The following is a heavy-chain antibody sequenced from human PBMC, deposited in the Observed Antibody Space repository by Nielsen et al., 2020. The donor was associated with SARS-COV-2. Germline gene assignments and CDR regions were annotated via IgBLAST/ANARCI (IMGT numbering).Heavy chain of an antibody. D-gene: IGHD2/OR15-2a*01. CDR3: ARLRDDGYYFDTGPYDY. V-gene: IGHV3-21*01. CDR2: ISSRSSYI. CDR1: GFTFRSNS. J-gene: IGHJ4*02. Sequence: GGSLGLSCVASGFTFRSNSMNRVRQAPGKGVEWVSSISSRSSYIYYADSVKGRFTISRDNAKNTVYLQMNSLRAEDTAVYYCARLRDDGYYFDTGPYDYLCQGSPVTVSS.